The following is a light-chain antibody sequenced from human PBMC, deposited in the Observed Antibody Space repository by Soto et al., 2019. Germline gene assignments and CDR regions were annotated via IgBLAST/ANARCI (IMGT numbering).Light chain of an antibody. J-gene: IGKJ1*01. CDR1: QSINSW. CDR3: QQYNTFART. Sequence: DFQMTQSPSTLSASVGDRVTITCRASQSINSWLAWYQQKPGRATKLLIYKASTLESGVPSRFSGSGSGTEFTLTISSLQPDDFATYYCQQYNTFARTFGQGTKVEIK. V-gene: IGKV1-5*03. CDR2: KAS.